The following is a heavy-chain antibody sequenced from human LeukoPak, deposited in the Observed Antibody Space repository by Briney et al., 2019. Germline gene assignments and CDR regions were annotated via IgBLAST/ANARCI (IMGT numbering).Heavy chain of an antibody. V-gene: IGHV4-39*01. J-gene: IGHJ5*02. D-gene: IGHD4-17*01. CDR1: GGSISSSSYY. CDR3: ARGKGYGDYFGRGWFDP. Sequence: SETLSLTCTVSGGSISSSSYYWGWIRQPPGKGLEWIGSIYYTGSTYYNPSLKSRVTISVDTSKNQFSLKLRSVAAADTAVYYCARGKGYGDYFGRGWFDPWGQGTLVTVSS. CDR2: IYYTGST.